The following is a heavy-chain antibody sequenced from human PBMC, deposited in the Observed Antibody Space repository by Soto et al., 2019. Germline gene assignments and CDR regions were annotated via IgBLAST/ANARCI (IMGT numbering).Heavy chain of an antibody. Sequence: QERLVQSGAEVRKPGSSVKVSCKVTGGTSTRYAINWVRQAPGQGLEWMGGIVPMFGTSKYAQKFQGRVTITADTSANIAYMELRSLRSEDTAVYYCNRGSGYDFWSGYLWVQGTLVSVSS. J-gene: IGHJ4*02. D-gene: IGHD3-3*01. CDR3: NRGSGYDFWSGYL. CDR2: IVPMFGTS. V-gene: IGHV1-69*06. CDR1: GGTSTRYA.